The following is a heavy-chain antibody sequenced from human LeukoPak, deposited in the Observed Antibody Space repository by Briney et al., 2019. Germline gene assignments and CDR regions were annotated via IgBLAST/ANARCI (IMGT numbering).Heavy chain of an antibody. D-gene: IGHD3-10*01. CDR3: ARRGGEAEYSQH. Sequence: PGESLKISCKGSGYSFTNYWIGWVRQMPGKGLEWMGRIDPTDSYSNYSPSLKGHVTISADKSISTAYLQWSNLEASDTAIYYCARRGGEAEYSQHWGQGTLVTVSS. CDR2: IDPTDSYS. J-gene: IGHJ1*01. CDR1: GYSFTNYW. V-gene: IGHV5-10-1*01.